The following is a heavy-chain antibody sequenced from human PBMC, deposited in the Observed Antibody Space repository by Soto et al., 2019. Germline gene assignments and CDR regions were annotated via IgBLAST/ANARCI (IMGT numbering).Heavy chain of an antibody. D-gene: IGHD1-7*01. CDR3: ARDANYEPDY. CDR1: GYTFTSYG. Sequence: ASVKVSFKTSGYTFTSYGISWVRQAPGQGLEWVGWIRVSDGLIKYAERMEGRVTVTIDSSTSTAYMELRSLRPDDTAVYYCARDANYEPDYWGQGTLVTVSS. J-gene: IGHJ4*02. CDR2: IRVSDGLI. V-gene: IGHV1-18*01.